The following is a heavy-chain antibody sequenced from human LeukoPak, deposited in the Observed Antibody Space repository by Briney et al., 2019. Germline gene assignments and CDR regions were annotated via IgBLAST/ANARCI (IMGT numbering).Heavy chain of an antibody. Sequence: GGSLRLSCAASGFTFSTYTLNWVRQAPGKGLEWVSFISSSGSYMSYADSVKGRFTISRDNAVNSLYLQMNSLRAEDTAIYYCARDRYGDYGFDYWGREPWSPSPQ. CDR3: ARDRYGDYGFDY. J-gene: IGHJ4*02. D-gene: IGHD4-17*01. V-gene: IGHV3-21*01. CDR1: GFTFSTYT. CDR2: ISSSGSYM.